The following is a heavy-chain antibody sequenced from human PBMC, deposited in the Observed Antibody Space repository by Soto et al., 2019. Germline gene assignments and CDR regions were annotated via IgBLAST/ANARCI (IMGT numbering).Heavy chain of an antibody. V-gene: IGHV4-31*03. J-gene: IGHJ4*02. CDR2: IYYSGST. CDR1: GGSISSGGYY. D-gene: IGHD3-22*01. Sequence: LSLTCTVSGGSISSGGYYWSWIRQHPGKGLEWIGYIYYSGSTYYNPSLKSRVTISVDTSKNQFSLKLSSVTAADTAVYYCARKAPYYYDSSGYYYDYWGQGTLVTVSS. CDR3: ARKAPYYYDSSGYYYDY.